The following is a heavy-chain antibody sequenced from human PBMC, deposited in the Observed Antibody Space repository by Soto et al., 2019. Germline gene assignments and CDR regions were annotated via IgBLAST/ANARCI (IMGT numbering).Heavy chain of an antibody. J-gene: IGHJ4*02. D-gene: IGHD1-7*01. CDR1: GGSFTSNNW. CDR3: ASRDPGTSVDY. CDR2: IYRTGST. Sequence: QVQLQESGPGLVKPSGTLSLTCAVSGGSFTSNNWWTWVRHPPGQGLEWIGEIYRTGSTNYNPSLRSRVTISLDKSENQCSLKVTSLTAADTAVYYCASRDPGTSVDYWGQGTLVTVSS. V-gene: IGHV4-4*02.